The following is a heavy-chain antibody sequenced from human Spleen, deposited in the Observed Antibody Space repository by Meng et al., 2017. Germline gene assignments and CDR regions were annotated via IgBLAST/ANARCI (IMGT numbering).Heavy chain of an antibody. V-gene: IGHV4-4*02. CDR3: ARGLGEAVVPRTMFDY. CDR2: IYHSGGT. D-gene: IGHD2-2*01. Sequence: VELEGPGPGLVKPSGTRSLTCGVSGGSISSSNWWSWARQPPGKGLEWIGEIYHSGGTKYNPSLKSRVTISVDKSKNQFSLKLSSVTAADTAVYYCARGLGEAVVPRTMFDYWGQGTLVTVSS. CDR1: GGSISSSNW. J-gene: IGHJ4*02.